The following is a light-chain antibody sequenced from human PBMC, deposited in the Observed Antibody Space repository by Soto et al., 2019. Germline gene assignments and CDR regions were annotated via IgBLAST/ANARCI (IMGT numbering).Light chain of an antibody. Sequence: EIVMTQSPGTLSLSPGERATLSCRASQSVSSRLAWYQQKPGQAPRLLISGASSRATGIPDRFSGSGSGTDFTLTISSLQSEDFAVYYCQQYNNWPPRRTFGQGTKVDIK. CDR1: QSVSSR. V-gene: IGKV3D-15*01. CDR3: QQYNNWPPRRT. J-gene: IGKJ1*01. CDR2: GAS.